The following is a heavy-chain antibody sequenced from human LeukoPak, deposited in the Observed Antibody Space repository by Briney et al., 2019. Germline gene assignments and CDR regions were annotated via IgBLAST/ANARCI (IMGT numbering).Heavy chain of an antibody. Sequence: GGSLRLACTASGFTFDDYAMHWVRQAPGKGLEWVSGISWNSGSIGYADSVKGRFTISRDNAKNSLYLQMNSLRAEDTALYYCAKDGNYYDSSGYQYYFDYWGQGTLVTVSS. CDR2: ISWNSGSI. J-gene: IGHJ4*02. V-gene: IGHV3-9*01. D-gene: IGHD3-22*01. CDR1: GFTFDDYA. CDR3: AKDGNYYDSSGYQYYFDY.